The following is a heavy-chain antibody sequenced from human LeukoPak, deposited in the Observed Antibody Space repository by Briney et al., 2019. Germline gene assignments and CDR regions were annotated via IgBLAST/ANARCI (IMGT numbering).Heavy chain of an antibody. CDR2: IWYDGSKT. CDR1: GFTFSNYG. V-gene: IGHV3-33*06. Sequence: PGRSLRLSCAASGFTFSNYGMHWVRQAPGKGLEWIAVIWYDGSKTHYVDSVKGRFTISRDNSKSTLYLQMDSLRAEDTAVYYCAKDVSGPYGSLFDPWGQGTLVIASS. D-gene: IGHD5/OR15-5a*01. CDR3: AKDVSGPYGSLFDP. J-gene: IGHJ5*02.